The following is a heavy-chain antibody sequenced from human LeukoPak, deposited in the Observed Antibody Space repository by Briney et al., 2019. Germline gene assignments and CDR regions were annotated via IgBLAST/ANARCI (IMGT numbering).Heavy chain of an antibody. J-gene: IGHJ4*02. CDR2: VYYSGST. D-gene: IGHD7-27*01. V-gene: IGHV4-59*01. CDR1: GDFITAYY. CDR3: ASNTGTVFDY. Sequence: SETLSLTCTVSGDFITAYYWSWIRQPPGKGLEWIGYVYYSGSTEYNPSLRSRVTISLEMSKRQFSLNLTSVTAADTAVYYCASNTGTVFDYWGQGALVTVSS.